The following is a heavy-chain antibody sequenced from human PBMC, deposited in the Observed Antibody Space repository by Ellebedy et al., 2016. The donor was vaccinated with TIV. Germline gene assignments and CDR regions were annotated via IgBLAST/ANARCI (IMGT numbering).Heavy chain of an antibody. D-gene: IGHD6-19*01. CDR3: ARNRDANGWYVDL. V-gene: IGHV3-66*01. CDR2: IYSGGAA. CDR1: GFIVATDY. Sequence: PGGSLRLSCVASGFIVATDYMSWVRQAPGKGPEWVSTIYSGGAAYYGDSVKGRFTVSRDNSKNTVYLQMNSLRVEDTAVYFCARNRDANGWYVDLWGQGTLVTVSS. J-gene: IGHJ5*02.